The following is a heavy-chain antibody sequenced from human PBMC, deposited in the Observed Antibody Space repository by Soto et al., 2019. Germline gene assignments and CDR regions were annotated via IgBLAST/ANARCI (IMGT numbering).Heavy chain of an antibody. J-gene: IGHJ4*02. Sequence: QVQLVESGGGVVQPGRSLRLSCAASGFTFSSYGMHWVRQAPGKGLEWVAVISYDGSNKYYADSVKGRFTISRDNSKNTLYLQMNSLRAEDTAVCYCAKDRVGIAAARGLDYWGQGTLVTVSS. D-gene: IGHD6-13*01. CDR1: GFTFSSYG. CDR3: AKDRVGIAAARGLDY. V-gene: IGHV3-30*18. CDR2: ISYDGSNK.